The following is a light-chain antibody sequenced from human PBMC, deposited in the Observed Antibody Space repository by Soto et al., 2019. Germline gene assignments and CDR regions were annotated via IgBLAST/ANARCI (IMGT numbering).Light chain of an antibody. Sequence: QSALTQPASVSGSPGQSIAISCTGTRSDVGAYNYVSWYQQHPGKAPKLMISEVTNRPSGVSDRFSGSKSGNTASLTISGLQAEDEADYYCCSYAGSYTVVFGGGTKLTVL. CDR1: RSDVGAYNY. J-gene: IGLJ2*01. CDR2: EVT. V-gene: IGLV2-14*01. CDR3: CSYAGSYTVV.